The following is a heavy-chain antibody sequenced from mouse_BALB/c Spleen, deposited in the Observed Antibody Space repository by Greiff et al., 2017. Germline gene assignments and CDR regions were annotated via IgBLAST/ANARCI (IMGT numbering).Heavy chain of an antibody. CDR3: ARRGDGYYGFAY. Sequence: QVQLKQSGAELVRPGVSVKISCKGSGYTFTDYAMHWVKQSHAKSLEWIGVISTYYGDASYNQKFKGKATMTVDKSSSTAYMELARLTSEDSAIYYCARRGDGYYGFAYWGQGTTLTVSS. J-gene: IGHJ2*01. CDR2: ISTYYGDA. CDR1: GYTFTDYA. V-gene: IGHV1S137*01. D-gene: IGHD2-3*01.